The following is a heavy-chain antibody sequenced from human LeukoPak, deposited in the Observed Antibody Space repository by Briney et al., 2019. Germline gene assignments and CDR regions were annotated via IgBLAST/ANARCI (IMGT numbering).Heavy chain of an antibody. CDR2: IWYGGSNK. D-gene: IGHD6-19*01. V-gene: IGHV3-33*08. Sequence: GGSLRLSCAASGFTFSSYGMHWVRQAPGKGLEWVAVIWYGGSNKYYADSVKGRFTISRDNSKNTLYLQMNSLRAEDTAVYYCARDRARAIAVAATGWFDPWGQGTLVTVSS. J-gene: IGHJ5*02. CDR1: GFTFSSYG. CDR3: ARDRARAIAVAATGWFDP.